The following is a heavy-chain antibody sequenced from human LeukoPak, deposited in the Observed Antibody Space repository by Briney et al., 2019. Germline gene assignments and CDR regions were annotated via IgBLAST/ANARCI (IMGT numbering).Heavy chain of an antibody. V-gene: IGHV3-30*18. CDR2: ISYDGTNK. Sequence: GGSLRLSCAVSGFTFSSYGMHWVRQAPGKGLEWMAVISYDGTNKYYADSVKGRFTISRDNSKNTLYLQMNSLRVEDTAVYYCAKELHSGVTGTNFDYWGQGTLVTVSS. CDR3: AKELHSGVTGTNFDY. D-gene: IGHD1-20*01. CDR1: GFTFSSYG. J-gene: IGHJ4*02.